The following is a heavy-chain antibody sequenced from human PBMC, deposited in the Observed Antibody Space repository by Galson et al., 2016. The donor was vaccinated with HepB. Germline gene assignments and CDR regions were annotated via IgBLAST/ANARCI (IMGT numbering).Heavy chain of an antibody. CDR2: ISWDGGST. Sequence: SLRLSCAASGFTFDDYAMHWVRQAPGKGLEWVSLISWDGGSTYYADSVKGRFTISRDNSKNSLYLQMNSLRAEDTAVYYCTRGNVPPPGMDVWGQGTTVTVSS. D-gene: IGHD3-10*02. CDR1: GFTFDDYA. V-gene: IGHV3-43D*03. CDR3: TRGNVPPPGMDV. J-gene: IGHJ6*02.